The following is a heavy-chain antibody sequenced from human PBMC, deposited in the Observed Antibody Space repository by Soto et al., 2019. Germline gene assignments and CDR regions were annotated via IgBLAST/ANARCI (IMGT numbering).Heavy chain of an antibody. CDR2: INHSGST. CDR1: GGSFSGYY. J-gene: IGHJ4*02. Sequence: PSETLSLTCAVYGGSFSGYYWSWIRQPPGKGLEWIGEINHSGSTNYNPSLKSRVTISVDTSKNQFSLKLSSVTAADTAVYYCARWARSSIGGKDFDYWGQGTLVTVSS. V-gene: IGHV4-34*01. CDR3: ARWARSSIGGKDFDY. D-gene: IGHD1-26*01.